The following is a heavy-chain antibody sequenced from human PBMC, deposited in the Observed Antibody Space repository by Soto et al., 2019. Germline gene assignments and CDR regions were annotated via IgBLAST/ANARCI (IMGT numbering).Heavy chain of an antibody. CDR2: IYYSGST. D-gene: IGHD6-13*01. CDR1: GGSVSSGSYY. CDR3: ARTIAAAGTNFDY. J-gene: IGHJ4*02. Sequence: SETLSLTCTVSGGSVSSGSYYWSWIRQPPGKGLEWIGYIYYSGSTNYNPSLKSRVTISVDTSKNQFSLKLSSVTAADKAVYYCARTIAAAGTNFDYWGQGTLVTVSS. V-gene: IGHV4-61*01.